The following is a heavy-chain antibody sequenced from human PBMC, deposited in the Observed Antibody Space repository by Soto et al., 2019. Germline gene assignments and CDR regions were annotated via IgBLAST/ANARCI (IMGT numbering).Heavy chain of an antibody. J-gene: IGHJ5*02. CDR2: IYYSGSP. CDR3: ARHGHNYDYIWGSYRFDWFDP. D-gene: IGHD3-16*02. CDR1: RGSISNSAFF. V-gene: IGHV4-39*01. Sequence: SETLSLTCTVSRGSISNSAFFWGWVRQPPGKGLELIGSIYYSGSPYYTPSLKSRVTISVDTSKNQFSLKLTSVTAADTAVYYCARHGHNYDYIWGSYRFDWFDPWGQGTPVTVSS.